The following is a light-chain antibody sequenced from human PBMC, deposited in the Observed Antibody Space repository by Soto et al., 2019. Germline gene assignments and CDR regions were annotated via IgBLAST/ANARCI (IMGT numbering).Light chain of an antibody. CDR3: MQVLQPPPT. CDR1: QSLLQSNGNNQ. J-gene: IGKJ4*01. CDR2: LGS. Sequence: VMTQSPLSLPVTPGEPASISCRSSQSLLQSNGNNQLGWVLQKPGQSPQLLMYLGSSRASGVPDRFSGSGSGTDFTLKISRVEPEDVGIYYCMQVLQPPPTFGGGTKVEIK. V-gene: IGKV2-28*01.